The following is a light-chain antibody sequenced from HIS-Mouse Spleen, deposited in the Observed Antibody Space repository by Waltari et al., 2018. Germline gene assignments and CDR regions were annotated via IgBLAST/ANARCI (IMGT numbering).Light chain of an antibody. J-gene: IGLJ1*01. CDR2: DDS. Sequence: SYVLTQPPSVSVAPGKTARITCGGNNIGSKSVHWYQQKPGQAPVLVVYDDSDRPSGIPEQFSGSNSGNTATLTISRVEAGDEADYYCQVWDSSSDHPVFGTGTKVTVL. V-gene: IGLV3-21*03. CDR3: QVWDSSSDHPV. CDR1: NIGSKS.